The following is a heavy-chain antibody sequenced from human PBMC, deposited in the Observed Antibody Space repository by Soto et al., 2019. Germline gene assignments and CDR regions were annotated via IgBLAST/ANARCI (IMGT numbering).Heavy chain of an antibody. Sequence: PGGSLRLSCEGSGFIFGYYGVHWVRQAPGRGLEWVTAISSSGDNEFYADSVKGRFTISRDNSRNTMYVQIHSLTSEDTAVYYCARTNYDSGGLPDAFDLWGQGTVVTLSS. CDR2: ISSSGDNE. D-gene: IGHD3-22*01. V-gene: IGHV3-30*03. CDR3: ARTNYDSGGLPDAFDL. J-gene: IGHJ3*01. CDR1: GFIFGYYG.